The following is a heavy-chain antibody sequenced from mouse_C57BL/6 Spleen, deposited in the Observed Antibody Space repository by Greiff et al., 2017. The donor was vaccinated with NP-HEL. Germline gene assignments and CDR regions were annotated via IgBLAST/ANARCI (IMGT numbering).Heavy chain of an antibody. CDR3: AGKRLGYYGSLDY. CDR2: IYPGSGST. CDR1: GYTFTSYW. D-gene: IGHD1-1*01. V-gene: IGHV1-55*01. J-gene: IGHJ2*01. Sequence: QVQLQQPGAELVKPGASVKMSCKASGYTFTSYWLTWVKQRPGQGLEWLGDIYPGSGSTNYNEKFKSKATLTVDTSSSTTSMQLSSLTSEDSAVYYCAGKRLGYYGSLDYWGQGTTLTVSS.